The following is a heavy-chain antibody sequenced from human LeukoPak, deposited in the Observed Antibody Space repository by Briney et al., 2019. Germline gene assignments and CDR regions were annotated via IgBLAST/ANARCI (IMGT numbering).Heavy chain of an antibody. CDR3: ASSGSFALGLNWFDP. CDR2: MNPNSGNT. CDR1: GYTFTSYD. Sequence: GASVKVSCKASGYTFTSYDINWVRQATGQGLEWMGWMNPNSGNTGYAQKFQGRVTMTRNTSISTAYMELSSLRSEDTAVYYCASSGSFALGLNWFDPWGQGTLVTVSS. V-gene: IGHV1-8*01. D-gene: IGHD2-21*01. J-gene: IGHJ5*02.